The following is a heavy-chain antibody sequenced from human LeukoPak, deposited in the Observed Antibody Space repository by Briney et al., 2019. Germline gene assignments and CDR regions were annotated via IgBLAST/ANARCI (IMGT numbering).Heavy chain of an antibody. CDR1: GVTFSSYA. J-gene: IGHJ5*02. CDR3: AREGHYGSGSYYNEMGDWFDP. V-gene: IGHV1-69*04. Sequence: GASVKVSCKASGVTFSSYAISWVRQAPGQGLEWMGRIIPILGIANYAQKFQGRVTITADKSTSTAYMELSSLRSEDTAVYYCAREGHYGSGSYYNEMGDWFDPWGQGTLVTVSS. CDR2: IIPILGIA. D-gene: IGHD3-10*01.